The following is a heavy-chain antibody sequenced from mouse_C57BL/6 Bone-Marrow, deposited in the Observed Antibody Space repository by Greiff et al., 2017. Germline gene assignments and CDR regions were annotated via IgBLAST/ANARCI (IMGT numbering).Heavy chain of an antibody. CDR1: GYTFTSYG. Sequence: EVKLVESGAELVRPGSSVKMSCKTSGYTFTSYGINWVKQRPGQGLEWIGYIYIGNGYTAYNEKFKGKATLTSDTSSSTAYLQLSSLTSEDSAIYFCARDNYAMDYWGQGTSVTVSS. J-gene: IGHJ4*01. CDR3: ARDNYAMDY. CDR2: IYIGNGYT. V-gene: IGHV1-58*01.